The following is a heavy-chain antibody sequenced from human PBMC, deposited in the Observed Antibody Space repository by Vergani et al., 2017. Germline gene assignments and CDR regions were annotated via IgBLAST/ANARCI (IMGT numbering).Heavy chain of an antibody. CDR3: ARDPIDYGDYSVGRFDY. J-gene: IGHJ4*02. CDR1: GYTFSSYG. D-gene: IGHD4-17*01. CDR2: ISGYNGNT. V-gene: IGHV1-18*01. Sequence: QVQLVQSGGEVKKPGASVKVSCKAPGYTFSSYGISWVRQAPGQGLEWMGWISGYNGNTNYAQKLQGRVTITTDTSTSTAYMELRSLRSDDTAVYYCARDPIDYGDYSVGRFDYWGQGTLVTVSS.